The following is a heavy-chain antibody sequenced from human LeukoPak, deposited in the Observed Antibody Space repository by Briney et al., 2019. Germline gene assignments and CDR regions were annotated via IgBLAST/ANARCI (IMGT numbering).Heavy chain of an antibody. J-gene: IGHJ4*02. CDR2: INPNSGDT. CDR3: ATDHHFPL. Sequence: ASVKVSCKASGYTFTGYYIHWVRQAPGQGLEWMGRINPNSGDTNYAQKFQGRVTMTRDTSISTAYIQLSRLRSDDTAVYFCATDHHFPLWGQGTLVSVSS. V-gene: IGHV1-2*02. D-gene: IGHD3-3*02. CDR1: GYTFTGYY.